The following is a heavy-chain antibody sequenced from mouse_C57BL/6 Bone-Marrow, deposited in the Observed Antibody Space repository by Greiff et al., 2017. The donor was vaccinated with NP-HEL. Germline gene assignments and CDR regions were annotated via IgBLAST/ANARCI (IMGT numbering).Heavy chain of an antibody. CDR2: IYPSDSET. CDR1: GYTFTSYW. D-gene: IGHD1-1*01. Sequence: QVQLQQPGAELVRPGSSVKLSCKASGYTFTSYWMDWVKQRPGQGLEWIGNIYPSDSETHYNQKFKDKATLTVDKSSSTAYMQLSSLTSDDSAVYYCAGSFYCGSSYVFWYFDVWGTGTTVTVSS. J-gene: IGHJ1*03. V-gene: IGHV1-61*01. CDR3: AGSFYCGSSYVFWYFDV.